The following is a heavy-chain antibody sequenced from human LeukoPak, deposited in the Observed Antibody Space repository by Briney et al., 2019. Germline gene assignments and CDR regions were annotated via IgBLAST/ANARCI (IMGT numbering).Heavy chain of an antibody. J-gene: IGHJ6*02. D-gene: IGHD3-3*01. CDR2: ISGSGDYT. CDR1: GFTFSTFY. V-gene: IGHV3-11*03. CDR3: RSVPFGYGMDV. Sequence: GGSLRLSCAASGFTFSTFYMSWVRQAPGKGLEWVSYISGSGDYTLYATSVKGRFTISRDNANESAYLEMSNLRAEGTAVYYCRSVPFGYGMDVWGQGTTVIVSS.